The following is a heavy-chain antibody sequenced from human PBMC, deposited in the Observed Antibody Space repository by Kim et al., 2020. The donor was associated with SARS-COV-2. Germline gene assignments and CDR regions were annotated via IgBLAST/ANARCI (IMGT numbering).Heavy chain of an antibody. CDR3: TRDRFATVTRDRTYYGMDV. CDR2: VNTYDAHT. CDR1: GYTLTTYG. J-gene: IGHJ6*02. V-gene: IGHV1-18*01. Sequence: ASVKVSCKANGYTLTTYGISWVRQGHGQGLQWMGWVNTYDAHTQYAEKIQGRFTMTIDRSTSTVYMELKSLRTDDTAVYYCTRDRFATVTRDRTYYGMDVWGQGPTVIVSS. D-gene: IGHD3-22*01.